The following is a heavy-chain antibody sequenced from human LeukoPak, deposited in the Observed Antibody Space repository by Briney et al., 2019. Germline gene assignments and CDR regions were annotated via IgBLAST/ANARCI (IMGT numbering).Heavy chain of an antibody. D-gene: IGHD2-2*01. CDR1: GFTFSSYG. Sequence: GGSLRPSCAASGFTFSSYGMHWVRQAPGKGLEWVAFIRYDGSNKYYADSVKGRFTISRDNSKNTLYLQMNSLRAEDTAVYYCAKRGLPAAIDYWGQGTLVTVSS. V-gene: IGHV3-30*02. CDR2: IRYDGSNK. CDR3: AKRGLPAAIDY. J-gene: IGHJ4*02.